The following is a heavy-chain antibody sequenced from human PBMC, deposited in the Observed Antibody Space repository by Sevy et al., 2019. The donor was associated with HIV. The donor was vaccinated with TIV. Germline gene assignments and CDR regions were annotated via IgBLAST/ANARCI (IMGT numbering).Heavy chain of an antibody. J-gene: IGHJ3*02. V-gene: IGHV3-23*01. Sequence: GGSLRLSCAASGITFNNYAMNWVRQAPGKGLDWVSTIFGSGGTTYYADSVKGWFTISRDNSKNTLYLQMNSLRTEDTALYYCAGGRFDSSGSFDAFDMWGEGTMVTVSS. D-gene: IGHD3-22*01. CDR3: AGGRFDSSGSFDAFDM. CDR2: IFGSGGTT. CDR1: GITFNNYA.